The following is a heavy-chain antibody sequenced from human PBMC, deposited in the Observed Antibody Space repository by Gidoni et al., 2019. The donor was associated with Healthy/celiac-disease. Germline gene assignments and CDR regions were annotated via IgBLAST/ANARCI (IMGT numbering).Heavy chain of an antibody. Sequence: QVQLQESGPGLVKPSQTLSLTCTVSGGSISSGDYYWSWIRQPPGKGLEWIGYIYYSGSTYYNPSLKSRVTISVDTSKNQFSLKLSSVTAADTAVYYCARDLYDILTKVGENAFDIWGQGTMVTVSS. D-gene: IGHD3-9*01. CDR2: IYYSGST. CDR1: GGSISSGDYY. CDR3: ARDLYDILTKVGENAFDI. J-gene: IGHJ3*02. V-gene: IGHV4-30-4*01.